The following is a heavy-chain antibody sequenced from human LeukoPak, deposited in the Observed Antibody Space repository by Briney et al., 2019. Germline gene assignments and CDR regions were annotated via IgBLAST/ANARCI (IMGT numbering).Heavy chain of an antibody. CDR1: GFTFSSYA. J-gene: IGHJ6*02. V-gene: IGHV3-23*01. Sequence: GGSLRLSCAASGFTFSSYAMSWVRQAPGKGLERVSAISGSGGSTYYADSVKGRFTISRDNSKNTLYLQMNSLRAEDTAVYYCAKEHYGSGSYYNVSMDVWGQGTTVTVSS. D-gene: IGHD3-10*01. CDR3: AKEHYGSGSYYNVSMDV. CDR2: ISGSGGST.